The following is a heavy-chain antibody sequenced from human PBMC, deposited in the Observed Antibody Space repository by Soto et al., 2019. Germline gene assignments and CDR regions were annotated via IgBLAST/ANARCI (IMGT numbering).Heavy chain of an antibody. J-gene: IGHJ4*02. CDR1: GFTLSDHF. V-gene: IGHV3-72*01. CDR3: VAYLSYFVH. Sequence: EVQLVESGGGLVQPGGSLRLSCAVSGFTLSDHFMDWVRQAPGKGLEWVGRTKHKASSYATEYAASVKGRFTISRDHSYNPLYLQMGSPRTEDTAVYYCVAYLSYFVHWGQGTLVTVSS. CDR2: TKHKASSYAT. D-gene: IGHD3-10*01.